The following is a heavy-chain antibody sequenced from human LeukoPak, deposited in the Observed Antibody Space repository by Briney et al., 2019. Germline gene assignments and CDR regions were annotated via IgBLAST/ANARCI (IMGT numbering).Heavy chain of an antibody. CDR1: GYSISSGYY. V-gene: IGHV4-38-2*01. J-gene: IGHJ4*02. CDR3: ARGNPISDY. CDR2: IYHSGST. D-gene: IGHD2-21*01. Sequence: SETLSLTCAVSGYSISSGYYWGWIRQPPGKGLEWIGSIYHSGSTYYNPSLKSRVTISVDTSKSQFSLKLSSVTAADTAVYYCARGNPISDYWGQGTLVTVSS.